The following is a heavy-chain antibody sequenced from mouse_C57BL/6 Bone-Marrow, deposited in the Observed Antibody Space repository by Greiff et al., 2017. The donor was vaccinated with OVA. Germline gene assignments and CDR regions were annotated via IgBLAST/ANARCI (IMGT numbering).Heavy chain of an antibody. D-gene: IGHD1-1*01. J-gene: IGHJ1*03. V-gene: IGHV1-82*01. CDR1: GYAFSSSW. CDR2: IYPGGGDT. CDR3: ARSGITTVVALYWEFDV. Sequence: QVQLQQSGPELVKPGASVKISCKASGYAFSSSWMNWVKQRPGKGLEWIGRIYPGGGDTNYNGKFKGKATLTADKSSSTAYMQLSRLTSEDSAVYVCARSGITTVVALYWEFDVWGKGTTVTVSS.